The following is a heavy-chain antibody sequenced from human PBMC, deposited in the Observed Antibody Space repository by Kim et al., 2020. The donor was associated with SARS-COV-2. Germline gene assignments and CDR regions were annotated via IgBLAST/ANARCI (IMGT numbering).Heavy chain of an antibody. Sequence: ASVKVSCKASGYTFTSYGISWVRQAPGQGLEWMGWISAYNGNTNYAQKLQGRVTMTTDTSTSTAYMELRSLRSDDTAVYYCERPKTNYDILTGYYNLGAFDIWGQGTMVTVSS. CDR1: GYTFTSYG. V-gene: IGHV1-18*01. CDR2: ISAYNGNT. D-gene: IGHD3-9*01. J-gene: IGHJ3*02. CDR3: ERPKTNYDILTGYYNLGAFDI.